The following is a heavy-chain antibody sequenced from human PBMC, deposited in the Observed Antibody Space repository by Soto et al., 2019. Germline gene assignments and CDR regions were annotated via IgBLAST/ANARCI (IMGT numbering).Heavy chain of an antibody. CDR2: ISYDGSNK. J-gene: IGHJ6*02. Sequence: GGSLRLSCAASGFTFSSYGMHWVRQAPGKGLEWVAVISYDGSNKYYADSVKGRFTISRDNSKNTLYLQMNSLRAEDTAVYYCAKVKGQYSSGWYAYYYYGMDVWGQGTTVTVSS. D-gene: IGHD6-19*01. CDR3: AKVKGQYSSGWYAYYYYGMDV. V-gene: IGHV3-30*18. CDR1: GFTFSSYG.